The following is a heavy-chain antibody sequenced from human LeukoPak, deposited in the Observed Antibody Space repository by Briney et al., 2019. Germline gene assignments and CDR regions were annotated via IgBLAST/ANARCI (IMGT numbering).Heavy chain of an antibody. D-gene: IGHD6-13*01. Sequence: ASVKVSXKASGYTFTGYYIHWMRQAPGQGLEWLGRISPNSGVPNYAQKFQGRVTMTRDTSVNTVYMELSGLKSDDTGAYYCTREVGYSTSWYGRFDPWGQGTVVTVSS. CDR1: GYTFTGYY. J-gene: IGHJ5*02. CDR3: TREVGYSTSWYGRFDP. V-gene: IGHV1-2*05. CDR2: ISPNSGVP.